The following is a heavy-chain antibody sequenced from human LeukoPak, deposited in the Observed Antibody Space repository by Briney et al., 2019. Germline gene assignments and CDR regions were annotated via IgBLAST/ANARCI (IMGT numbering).Heavy chain of an antibody. CDR3: ARVFGYSSSWYEDY. J-gene: IGHJ4*02. CDR1: GGTFISYA. CDR2: IIPILGIA. Sequence: SVTVSFKASGGTFISYAISWVRQAPGQGLEWLGRIIPILGIANYAQKFQGRVTITADKSTSTAYMELSSLRSEDTAVYYCARVFGYSSSWYEDYWGQGTLVTVSS. V-gene: IGHV1-69*04. D-gene: IGHD6-13*01.